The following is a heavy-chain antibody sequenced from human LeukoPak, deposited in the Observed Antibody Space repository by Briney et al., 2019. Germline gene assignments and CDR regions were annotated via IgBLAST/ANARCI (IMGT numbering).Heavy chain of an antibody. CDR2: INPNSGGT. Sequence: GASVKVSCKASGYTSTGYYMHWVRQAPGQGLEWMGRINPNSGGTNYAQKFQGRVTMTRDTSISTAYMELSRLRSDDTAVYYCARDCCSDYYDSSGYPGDAFDIWGQGAMVTVSS. V-gene: IGHV1-2*06. CDR3: ARDCCSDYYDSSGYPGDAFDI. D-gene: IGHD3-22*01. CDR1: GYTSTGYY. J-gene: IGHJ3*02.